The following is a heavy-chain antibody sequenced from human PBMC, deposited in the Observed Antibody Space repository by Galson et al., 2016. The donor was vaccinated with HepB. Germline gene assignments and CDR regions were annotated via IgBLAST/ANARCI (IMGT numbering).Heavy chain of an antibody. Sequence: SLRLSCAASGFTFDDYGMTWVRQAPGKGLEWVSGINWSGDSTAYADSVKGRFPISRDDAKNSLYLQMSSLRAEDTALYQCARGLVGSGMDVWGQGTTVTVSS. CDR3: ARGLVGSGMDV. V-gene: IGHV3-20*01. J-gene: IGHJ6*02. CDR1: GFTFDDYG. D-gene: IGHD3-10*01. CDR2: INWSGDST.